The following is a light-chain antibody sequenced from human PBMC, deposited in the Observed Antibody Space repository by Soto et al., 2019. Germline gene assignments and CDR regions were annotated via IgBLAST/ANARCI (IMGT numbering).Light chain of an antibody. Sequence: QSVLTQPPSASGTPGQRVTISCSGSGSNIGTNYVYWYQQLPGTAPKLLIYSNNQRPSGVPDRFSGSKSGTSASLAISGLRSEDEADYYCAAWDDSLRGPVFGGGTKLTVL. CDR1: GSNIGTNY. CDR3: AAWDDSLRGPV. J-gene: IGLJ2*01. V-gene: IGLV1-47*02. CDR2: SNN.